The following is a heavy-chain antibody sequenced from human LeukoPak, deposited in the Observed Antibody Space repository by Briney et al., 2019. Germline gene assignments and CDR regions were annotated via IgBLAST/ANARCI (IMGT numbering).Heavy chain of an antibody. CDR1: GFTFSSYW. D-gene: IGHD5-24*01. V-gene: IGHV3-74*01. CDR2: INSDGSST. CDR3: ARDPKLYYYYYGMDV. Sequence: GGSLRLSCAASGFTFSSYWMPWVRQAPGKGLVWVSRINSDGSSTSYVDSVKGRFTISRDNAKNTLYLQMNSLRAEDTAVYYCARDPKLYYYYYGMDVWGQGTTVTVSS. J-gene: IGHJ6*02.